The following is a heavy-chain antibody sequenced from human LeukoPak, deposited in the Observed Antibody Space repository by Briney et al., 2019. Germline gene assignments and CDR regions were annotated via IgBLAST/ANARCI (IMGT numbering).Heavy chain of an antibody. V-gene: IGHV4-34*01. CDR1: GGSFSGYY. CDR2: INHSGST. CDR3: AREGSSSWYSLKFYYYYYMDV. D-gene: IGHD6-13*01. J-gene: IGHJ6*03. Sequence: SETLSLTCAVYGGSFSGYYWRGLEWIGEINHSGSTNYNPSLKGRVTISVDTSKNQFSLKLSSVTAADTAVYYCAREGSSSWYSLKFYYYYYMDVWGKGTTVTVSS.